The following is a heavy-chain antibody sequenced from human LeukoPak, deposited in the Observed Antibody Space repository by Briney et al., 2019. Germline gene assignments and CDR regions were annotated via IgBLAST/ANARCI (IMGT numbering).Heavy chain of an antibody. D-gene: IGHD6-19*01. CDR2: ISAYNGNT. J-gene: IGHJ6*03. Sequence: ASVKVSCKASGGTFTSYGISWVRQAPGQGLEWMGWISAYNGNTNYAQKLQGRVTMTTDTSTSTAYMELRSLRSDDTAVYYCARDSSGWRSGSLDYMDVWGKGTTVTVSS. V-gene: IGHV1-18*01. CDR3: ARDSSGWRSGSLDYMDV. CDR1: GGTFTSYG.